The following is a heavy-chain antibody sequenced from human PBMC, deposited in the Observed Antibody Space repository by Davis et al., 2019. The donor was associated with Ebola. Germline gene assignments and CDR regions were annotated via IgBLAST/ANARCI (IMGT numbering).Heavy chain of an antibody. CDR1: GGSISTYY. Sequence: MPSETLSLTCTVSGGSISTYYWSWIRKPPGKGLEWIGNIYYRGTTTYNPSLRSRVTISVDTLNNQFSLKLTSVTAADTATYYCARQYFTRGNYLDHWGQGALVTVSS. D-gene: IGHD3-10*01. CDR2: IYYRGTT. J-gene: IGHJ4*02. V-gene: IGHV4-59*08. CDR3: ARQYFTRGNYLDH.